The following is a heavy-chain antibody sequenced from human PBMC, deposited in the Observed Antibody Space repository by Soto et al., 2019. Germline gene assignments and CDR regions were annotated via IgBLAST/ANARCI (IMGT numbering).Heavy chain of an antibody. CDR2: SIPILGRA. V-gene: IGHV1-69*02. D-gene: IGHD2-2*01. Sequence: AAVKVSCKASGGTFSSYTISWGRQAPGQGREGRGRSIPILGRANYAQKFQGRVTLTADKSTSPAVMELSSLRSEDTAVYYCASMGIGKDIVVVPAAKDDAFDIWGQGTMVTVSS. CDR1: GGTFSSYT. CDR3: ASMGIGKDIVVVPAAKDDAFDI. J-gene: IGHJ3*02.